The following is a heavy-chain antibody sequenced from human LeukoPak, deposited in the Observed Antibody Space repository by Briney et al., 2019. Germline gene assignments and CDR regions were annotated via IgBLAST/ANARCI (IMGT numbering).Heavy chain of an antibody. J-gene: IGHJ6*03. CDR3: ASGSGSYRTPYYYMDV. Sequence: PGGSLRLSCVASGFTVSSNYMSWVRPAPGNGLEWVSVIYSGGSTYYADSVKGRFTISRDNSKNTLYLQMNSLRAEDTAVYYCASGSGSYRTPYYYMDVWGTGTTVTVSS. CDR2: IYSGGST. CDR1: GFTVSSNY. V-gene: IGHV3-53*01. D-gene: IGHD3-10*01.